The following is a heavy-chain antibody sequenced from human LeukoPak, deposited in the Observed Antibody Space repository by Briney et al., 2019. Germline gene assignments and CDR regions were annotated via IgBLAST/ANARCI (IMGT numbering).Heavy chain of an antibody. CDR1: GYTLTELS. V-gene: IGHV1-24*01. D-gene: IGHD3-3*01. Sequence: ASVKVSCKVSGYTLTELSMHWVRQAPGKGLEWMGGFDPEDGETIYAQKFQGRVTITRDTSASTAYMELSSLRSEDTAVYYCARFVRARGIYDFWSGSFDYWGQGTLVTVSS. CDR3: ARFVRARGIYDFWSGSFDY. J-gene: IGHJ4*02. CDR2: FDPEDGET.